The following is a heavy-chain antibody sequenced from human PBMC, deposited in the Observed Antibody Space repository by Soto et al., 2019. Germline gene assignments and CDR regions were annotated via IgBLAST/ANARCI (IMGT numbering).Heavy chain of an antibody. Sequence: GGSLRLSCASSGLIFSNYKMHWVRQAPGKGLVWVSRINTDGSIIDYADSVKGRFTVSRDNAKNTLYLQMNSLRADDTAVYYCARDTDGLHYWGQGTLVTVSS. V-gene: IGHV3-74*01. CDR2: INTDGSII. CDR3: ARDTDGLHY. J-gene: IGHJ4*02. CDR1: GLIFSNYK.